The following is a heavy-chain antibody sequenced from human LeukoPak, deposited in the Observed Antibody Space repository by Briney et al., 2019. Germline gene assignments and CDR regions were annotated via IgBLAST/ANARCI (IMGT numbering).Heavy chain of an antibody. J-gene: IGHJ4*02. CDR2: IMHDGSGT. D-gene: IGHD2-2*01. Sequence: GVSLRLSCAASGFTFRNYCMHWVRQAPGKGRVWGSRIMHDGSGTTYTDSGRDRFTISRDNAKNTLYLQMNSVRVEDTAVYFCARDRHTSYDYWGQGTLVTVSS. CDR3: ARDRHTSYDY. CDR1: GFTFRNYC. V-gene: IGHV3-74*01.